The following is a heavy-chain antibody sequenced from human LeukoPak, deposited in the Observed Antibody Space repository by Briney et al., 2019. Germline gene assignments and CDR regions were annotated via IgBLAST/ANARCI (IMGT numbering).Heavy chain of an antibody. CDR1: GFTFSSYA. Sequence: GGSLRLSCAASGFTFSSYAMHWVHQAPGKGLEWVAVISYDGSNKYYADSVKGRFTISRDNSKNTLYLQMNSLRAEDTAVYYCARSYDFWSGSKNYFDYWGQGTLVTVSS. CDR3: ARSYDFWSGSKNYFDY. J-gene: IGHJ4*02. CDR2: ISYDGSNK. V-gene: IGHV3-30-3*01. D-gene: IGHD3-3*01.